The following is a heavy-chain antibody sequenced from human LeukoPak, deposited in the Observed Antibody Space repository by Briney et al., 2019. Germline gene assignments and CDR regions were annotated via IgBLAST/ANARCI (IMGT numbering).Heavy chain of an antibody. J-gene: IGHJ4*02. CDR2: FYYTGST. D-gene: IGHD6-6*01. CDR1: GGSISSNGYY. CDR3: AEYTSSSAYFDH. Sequence: SETLSLTCTVSGGSISSNGYYWGWIRQPPGKGLEWIGSFYYTGSTFYSPSLKSRVTISVDTSKNQFSLKLGSVTAADTAVYYCAEYTSSSAYFDHWGQGTLVTVSS. V-gene: IGHV4-39*01.